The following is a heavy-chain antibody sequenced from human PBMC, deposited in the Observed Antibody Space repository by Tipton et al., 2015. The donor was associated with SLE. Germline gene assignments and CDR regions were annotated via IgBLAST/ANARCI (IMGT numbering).Heavy chain of an antibody. V-gene: IGHV4-34*12. CDR2: VFRGGST. CDR1: GDSLSGQY. Sequence: TLSLTCSVYGDSLSGQYWSWIRQPPGKGLEWIGEVFRGGSTNYSPSLESRVTITVDMSKNQFSLRLISVTAADTAVYYCARGGYCSGGSCYPEYFHHWGQGTLVTVSS. J-gene: IGHJ1*01. CDR3: ARGGYCSGGSCYPEYFHH. D-gene: IGHD2-15*01.